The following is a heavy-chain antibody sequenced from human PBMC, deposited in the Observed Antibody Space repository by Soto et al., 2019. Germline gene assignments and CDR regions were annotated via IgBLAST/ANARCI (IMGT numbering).Heavy chain of an antibody. CDR1: GGTFSSYA. CDR2: IIPIFGTA. CDR3: ARASSGWYVMLAEYFQH. Sequence: QVQLVQSGAEVKKPGSSVKVSCKASGGTFSSYAISWVRQAPGQGLEWMGGIIPIFGTANYAQKFQGRVTITADESTSTAYMELSSLRSEATAVYYCARASSGWYVMLAEYFQHWGQGTLVTVSS. V-gene: IGHV1-69*12. J-gene: IGHJ1*01. D-gene: IGHD6-19*01.